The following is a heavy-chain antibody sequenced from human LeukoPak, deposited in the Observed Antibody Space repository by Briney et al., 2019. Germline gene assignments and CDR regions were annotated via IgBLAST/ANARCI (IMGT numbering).Heavy chain of an antibody. J-gene: IGHJ5*02. Sequence: GGSLRLSCAASGFTFSSYAMNWVRQAPGKGLEWVSSISGSGGSTYYADSVKGRFTISRDNSKNTLYLQMNSLRAEDTAVYYCAKPMVRGNNWFDPWGQGTLVTVSS. CDR3: AKPMVRGNNWFDP. CDR2: ISGSGGST. V-gene: IGHV3-23*01. D-gene: IGHD3-10*01. CDR1: GFTFSSYA.